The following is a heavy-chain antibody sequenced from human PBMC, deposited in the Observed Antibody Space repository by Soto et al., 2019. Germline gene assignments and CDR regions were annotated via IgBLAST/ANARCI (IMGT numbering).Heavy chain of an antibody. Sequence: ASVKVSCNASGYTFSSYAMHWVRQAPGQRLEWMGWINAGDGNTKFSQEFQGRGTITRDTSASTAYMELSSLRSEDTAVYYCARDRVPEELVGALSEYFDYWGQGTLVTVSS. V-gene: IGHV1-3*01. CDR3: ARDRVPEELVGALSEYFDY. D-gene: IGHD1-26*01. J-gene: IGHJ4*02. CDR2: INAGDGNT. CDR1: GYTFSSYA.